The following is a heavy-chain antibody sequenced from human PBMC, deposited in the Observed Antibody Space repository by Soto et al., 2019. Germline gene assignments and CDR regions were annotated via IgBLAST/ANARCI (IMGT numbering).Heavy chain of an antibody. J-gene: IGHJ5*02. CDR2: IDPSDSYT. V-gene: IGHV5-10-1*01. D-gene: IGHD6-13*01. Sequence: GESLKISCKGSGYSFTSYRINWVRQMPVKGLEWMGRIDPSDSYTNYSPSFQGHVTISADKSISTAYLQWSSLKASDTAMYYCARRHSSSSAFDPWGQGTLVTVSS. CDR1: GYSFTSYR. CDR3: ARRHSSSSAFDP.